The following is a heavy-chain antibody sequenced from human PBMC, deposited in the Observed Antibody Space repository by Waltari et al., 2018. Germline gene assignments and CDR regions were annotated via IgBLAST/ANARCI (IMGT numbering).Heavy chain of an antibody. CDR2: INRDGSSI. V-gene: IGHV3-74*01. CDR1: GFRCSDSW. J-gene: IGHJ4*02. D-gene: IGHD5-18*01. Sequence: EVQLVEAGGDIVQPGGSLRLSCAASGFRCSDSWIIWVRQVPGKGLVWVSRINRDGSSISYSDSVKGRFTISRDNSKNMLYLQLNSLRAEDTAVYYCARKGGRGYTYGPFYYDSWGQGTLVTVSS. CDR3: ARKGGRGYTYGPFYYDS.